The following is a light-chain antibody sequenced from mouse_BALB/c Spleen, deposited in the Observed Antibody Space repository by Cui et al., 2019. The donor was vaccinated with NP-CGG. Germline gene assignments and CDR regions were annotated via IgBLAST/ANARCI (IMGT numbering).Light chain of an antibody. CDR1: TGAVTTSNY. CDR2: GTN. V-gene: IGLV1*01. Sequence: QAVVTQESALTTSPGETVTLTCRSSTGAVTTSNYANWVQEKPDHLFTGLIGGTNNRTPGAPARFSGSLIGDKAALTITGAQTEDEAIYFCALWYSNHWVFGGGTKRTV. CDR3: ALWYSNHWV. J-gene: IGLJ1*01.